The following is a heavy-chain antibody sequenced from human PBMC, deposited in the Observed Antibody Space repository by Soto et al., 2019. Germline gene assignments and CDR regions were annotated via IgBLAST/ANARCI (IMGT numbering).Heavy chain of an antibody. D-gene: IGHD6-13*01. CDR3: AKDISGYSSSWFPED. CDR2: INGDGSQT. Sequence: EVQLVESGGGLVQPGGSLRLSCAASGFTFSTHWMHWVRQAPGKGLVWVSRINGDGSQTTYADSVKGRLTISRDNSKNTLYLQMNSLRAEDTAVYYCAKDISGYSSSWFPEDWGQGTLVTVSS. J-gene: IGHJ4*02. CDR1: GFTFSTHW. V-gene: IGHV3-74*01.